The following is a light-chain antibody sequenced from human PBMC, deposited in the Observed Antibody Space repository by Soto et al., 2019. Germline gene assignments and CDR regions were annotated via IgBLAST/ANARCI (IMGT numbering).Light chain of an antibody. Sequence: IVLTQSPGTLSLSPGERATLYCRSSQSVSSSYLAWYQQKPGQAPRLLIYGASSRATGIPDRFSGSGSGTDFTLTISRLEPEDFAVYYCQQYGSSPRTLGQGTKVDIK. J-gene: IGKJ1*01. CDR3: QQYGSSPRT. CDR2: GAS. V-gene: IGKV3-20*01. CDR1: QSVSSSY.